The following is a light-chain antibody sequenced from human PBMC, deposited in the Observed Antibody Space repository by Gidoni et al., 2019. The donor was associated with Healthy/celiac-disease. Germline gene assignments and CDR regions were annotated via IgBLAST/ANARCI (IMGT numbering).Light chain of an antibody. Sequence: DIQMTLSPYTLSASVGDRVTITCRASQSISSWLAWYQQKPGKAPKLLIYKASSLESGVPSRFRGSGSVTEFTLTISSLQPDDFATYYCQQYNSWTFGQGTKVEIK. CDR1: QSISSW. CDR3: QQYNSWT. CDR2: KAS. J-gene: IGKJ1*01. V-gene: IGKV1-5*03.